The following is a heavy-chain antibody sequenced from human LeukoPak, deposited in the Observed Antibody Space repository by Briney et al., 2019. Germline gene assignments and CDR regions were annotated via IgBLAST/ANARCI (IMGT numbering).Heavy chain of an antibody. Sequence: GGSLRLSCAASGFTFSSYSMNWVRQAPGKGLEWVSSISSSSSYIYYADSVKGRFTISRDNAKNSLYLQMNSLRAEDTAVYYCARDPGSIVVVPAAIRFDYWGQGTLDTASS. D-gene: IGHD2-2*01. CDR1: GFTFSSYS. CDR2: ISSSSSYI. J-gene: IGHJ4*02. V-gene: IGHV3-21*01. CDR3: ARDPGSIVVVPAAIRFDY.